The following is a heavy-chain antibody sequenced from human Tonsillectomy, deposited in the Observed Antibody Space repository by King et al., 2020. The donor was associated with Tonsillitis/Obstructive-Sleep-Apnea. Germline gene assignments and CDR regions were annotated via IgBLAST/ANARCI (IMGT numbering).Heavy chain of an antibody. Sequence: QLVQSGAEVKKPGESLKISCKGSGYSFTTDWIGWVRQMPGKGLEWMGIIYPGDSDTRYSPSFQGQVTISADKSISTAYLQWSSLKASDTAIYYCGKRVAGYCSTTSCPDAFDIWGQGTMVTVSS. CDR3: GKRVAGYCSTTSCPDAFDI. CDR1: GYSFTTDW. D-gene: IGHD2-2*01. J-gene: IGHJ3*02. CDR2: IYPGDSDT. V-gene: IGHV5-51*01.